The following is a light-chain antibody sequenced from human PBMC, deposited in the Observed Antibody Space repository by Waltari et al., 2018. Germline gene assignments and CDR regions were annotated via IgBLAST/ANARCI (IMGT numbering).Light chain of an antibody. J-gene: IGLJ2*01. CDR1: SSNIGSNY. CDR3: AAWDDSLSVV. Sequence: QSVLTQPPSASGTPGQRVTISCSGSSSNIGSNYVYWYQQLPGTTPKLLIYRNNLRPSGVPDRFSGSKSGTSASLAISGLRSEDEADYYCAAWDDSLSVVFGGGTKLTVL. V-gene: IGLV1-47*01. CDR2: RNN.